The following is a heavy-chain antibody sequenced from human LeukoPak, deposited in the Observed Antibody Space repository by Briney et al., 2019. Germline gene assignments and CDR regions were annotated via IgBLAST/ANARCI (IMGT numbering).Heavy chain of an antibody. J-gene: IGHJ4*02. CDR2: MNPNSGNT. V-gene: IGHV1-8*01. Sequence: ASVKVSCKASGYTFTSYDINWVRQATGQGLEWMGWMNPNSGNTGYAQNFQGRVTMTRNTSISTAHMELSSLRSEDTAVFYCARSRNRGGSYYGGYYYFDYWGQGTLVTVSS. CDR3: ARSRNRGGSYYGGYYYFDY. D-gene: IGHD1-26*01. CDR1: GYTFTSYD.